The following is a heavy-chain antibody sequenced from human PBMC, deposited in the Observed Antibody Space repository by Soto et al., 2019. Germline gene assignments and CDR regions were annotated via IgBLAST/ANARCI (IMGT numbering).Heavy chain of an antibody. J-gene: IGHJ4*02. V-gene: IGHV1-8*01. CDR1: GYTFTSYD. D-gene: IGHD3-22*01. CDR3: AREKSSGYYYDY. Sequence: QVQLVQSGAEVKKPGASVKVSCKASGYTFTSYDINWVRQATGQGLEWMGWMNPNSGNTAYAQKFQGRVTMTRNTSISTAYMELSRLRSEDTAVYYCAREKSSGYYYDYWGQGTLVTVSS. CDR2: MNPNSGNT.